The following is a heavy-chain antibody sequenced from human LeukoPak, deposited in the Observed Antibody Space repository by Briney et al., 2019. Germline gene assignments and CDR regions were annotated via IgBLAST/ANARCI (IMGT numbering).Heavy chain of an antibody. D-gene: IGHD2-21*02. Sequence: GESLKIYCKGSGYSFTNYWIGWVRQMPRQGLEWMGIIYPGDSDTRYSPSFQGQVTMSADKSISTAYLQWSSLKASDTAMYYCARQTRYCGGDCNSFDYWGQGTLVTVSP. CDR2: IYPGDSDT. J-gene: IGHJ4*02. CDR1: GYSFTNYW. V-gene: IGHV5-51*01. CDR3: ARQTRYCGGDCNSFDY.